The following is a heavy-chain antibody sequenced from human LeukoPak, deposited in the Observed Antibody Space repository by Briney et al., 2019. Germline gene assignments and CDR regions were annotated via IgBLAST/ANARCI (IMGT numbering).Heavy chain of an antibody. D-gene: IGHD6-13*01. V-gene: IGHV7-4-1*02. J-gene: IGHJ5*02. Sequence: ASVKVSCKASGYTFTSYAMNWVRQAPGQGLEWMGWINTNTGNPTYAQGFTGRFVFSLDTSVSTAYLQISSLKAEDTAVYYCARVPTQQQLVKLWFDPWGQGTLVTVSS. CDR3: ARVPTQQQLVKLWFDP. CDR1: GYTFTSYA. CDR2: INTNTGNP.